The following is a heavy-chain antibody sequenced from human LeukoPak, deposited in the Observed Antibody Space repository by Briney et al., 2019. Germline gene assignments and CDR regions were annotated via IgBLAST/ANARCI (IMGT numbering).Heavy chain of an antibody. CDR1: GFTFSSYS. D-gene: IGHD6-19*01. Sequence: PGGSLRLSCAASGFTFSSYSMNWVRQAPGKGLEWVSHISSSSSTIYYADSVKGRFTIPRDNAKNSLYLQMNSLRAEDTAVYYCARDGGIAVAGTDYWGQGTLVTVSS. J-gene: IGHJ4*02. CDR3: ARDGGIAVAGTDY. CDR2: ISSSSSTI. V-gene: IGHV3-48*01.